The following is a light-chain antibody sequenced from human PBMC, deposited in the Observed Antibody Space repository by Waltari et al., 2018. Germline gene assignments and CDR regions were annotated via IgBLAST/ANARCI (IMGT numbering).Light chain of an antibody. V-gene: IGKV4-1*01. CDR2: WAS. J-gene: IGKJ4*01. CDR1: SGLYSSNNKNY. Sequence: SGLYSSNNKNYLTWYQHKPGQPPKLLIYWASTRESGVPDRFSGSGSGTDFTLTISSLQAEDVAVYYCQQYYSSPRTFGGGTKVEIK. CDR3: QQYYSSPRT.